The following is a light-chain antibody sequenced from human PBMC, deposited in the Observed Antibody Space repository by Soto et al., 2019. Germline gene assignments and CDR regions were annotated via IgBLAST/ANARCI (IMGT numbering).Light chain of an antibody. CDR3: QQRSNWSWT. V-gene: IGKV3-11*01. J-gene: IGKJ1*01. Sequence: EIVLTQSPATLSLSPGERATLSCRASQGVSGCLSWYQQKPGQAPRLLIYDASNRATGIPARFSGSGSGTDFTLTISSLEPEDFAVYYCQQRSNWSWTFGQGTKVDIK. CDR1: QGVSGC. CDR2: DAS.